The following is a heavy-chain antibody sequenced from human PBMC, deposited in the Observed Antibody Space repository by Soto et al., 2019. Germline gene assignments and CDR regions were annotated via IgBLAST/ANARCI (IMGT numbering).Heavy chain of an antibody. CDR3: ARSIAARWVGEFDY. CDR1: GGSVNNNDYY. J-gene: IGHJ4*02. D-gene: IGHD6-6*01. CDR2: IYYSGST. V-gene: IGHV4-30-4*01. Sequence: PSETLSLTCTVSGGSVNNNDYYWSWIRQPPGKGLEWIGYIYYSGSTYYNPSLKSRVTISVDTSKNQFSLKLSSVTAADTAVYYCARSIAARWVGEFDYWGQGTLVTVSS.